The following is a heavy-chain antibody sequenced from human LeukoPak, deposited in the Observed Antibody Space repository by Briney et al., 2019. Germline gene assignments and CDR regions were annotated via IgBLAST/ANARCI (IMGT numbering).Heavy chain of an antibody. D-gene: IGHD2-15*01. Sequence: ASVKVSCKASGYTFTSCGISWVRQAPGQGLEWMGWISAYNGNTNYAQKLQGRVTMTTDTSTSTAYMELRSLRSDDTAVYYCASGRGTSGSNRDFYYYYYMDVWGKGTTVTVSS. CDR1: GYTFTSCG. J-gene: IGHJ6*03. CDR2: ISAYNGNT. V-gene: IGHV1-18*01. CDR3: ASGRGTSGSNRDFYYYYYMDV.